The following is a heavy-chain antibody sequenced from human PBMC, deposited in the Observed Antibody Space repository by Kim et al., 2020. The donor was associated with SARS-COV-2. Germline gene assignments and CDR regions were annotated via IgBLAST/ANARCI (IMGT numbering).Heavy chain of an antibody. CDR3: ARADYGDYAGDAFDI. J-gene: IGHJ3*02. CDR2: INHSGST. CDR1: GGSFSGYY. D-gene: IGHD4-17*01. V-gene: IGHV4-34*01. Sequence: SETLSLTCAVYGGSFSGYYWSWIRQPPGKGLEWIGEINHSGSTNYNPSLKSRVTISVDTSKNQFSLKLSSVTAADTAVYYCARADYGDYAGDAFDIWGQGTMVTVSS.